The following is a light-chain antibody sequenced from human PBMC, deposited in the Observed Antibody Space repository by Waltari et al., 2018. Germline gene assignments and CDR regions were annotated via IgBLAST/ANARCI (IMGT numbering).Light chain of an antibody. CDR3: VLYMGGGIV. V-gene: IGLV8-61*01. Sequence: SWDDQHPGQAPRPLIYITNTRSCRVPERISGSILGNKAALTITGAQADDESDYYCVLYMGGGIVFGGGTKLTVL. J-gene: IGLJ3*02. CDR2: ITN.